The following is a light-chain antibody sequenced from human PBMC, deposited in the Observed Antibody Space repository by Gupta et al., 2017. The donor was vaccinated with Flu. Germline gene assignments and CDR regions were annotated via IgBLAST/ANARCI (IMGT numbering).Light chain of an antibody. CDR1: QSIALH. CDR3: QQTYTTPRT. V-gene: IGKV1-39*01. Sequence: PPALSASVGDRVAITCRASQSIALHVNWYQQKPGKAPHLLIHSASALHTGVPSRFNGSGAWSEFTLTINSLQPEDSATYYCQQTYTTPRTFGQGTKLEIK. J-gene: IGKJ1*01. CDR2: SAS.